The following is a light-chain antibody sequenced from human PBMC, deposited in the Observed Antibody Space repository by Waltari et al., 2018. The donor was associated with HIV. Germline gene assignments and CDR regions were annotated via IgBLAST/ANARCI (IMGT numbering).Light chain of an antibody. J-gene: IGLJ3*02. CDR3: ATWDSSLSAWV. CDR1: SSNIGNNY. Sequence: QSVLTQPPSVSAAPGQKVTISCSGSSSNIGNNYVSWYQHHPGTAPKLLIYDNNKRPSGIPDRFSGSKSGTSATLGITGLQTGDEADYYCATWDSSLSAWVFGGGTKLTVL. V-gene: IGLV1-51*01. CDR2: DNN.